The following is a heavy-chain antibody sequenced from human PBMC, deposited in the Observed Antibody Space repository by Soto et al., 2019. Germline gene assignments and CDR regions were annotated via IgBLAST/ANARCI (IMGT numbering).Heavy chain of an antibody. CDR1: GGTFSSYA. J-gene: IGHJ4*02. CDR2: IIPIFGTA. V-gene: IGHV1-69*06. D-gene: IGHD6-13*01. Sequence: SVKVSCKASGGTFSSYAISWVRQAPGQGLEWMGGIIPIFGTANYAQKFQGRVTITADKSTSTAYMELSSLRSEDTAVYYCANRRSSSWYIFDYWGQGTLVTVSS. CDR3: ANRRSSSWYIFDY.